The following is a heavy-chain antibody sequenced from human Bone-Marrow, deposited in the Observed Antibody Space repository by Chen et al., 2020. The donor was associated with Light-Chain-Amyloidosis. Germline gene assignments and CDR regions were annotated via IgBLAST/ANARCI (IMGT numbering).Heavy chain of an antibody. CDR1: GFVFTTYG. Sequence: VRLVESGGGVVRPGGSLRPSCTVSGFVFTTYGFQWVRQAPGKGLEWVSFVRFDGSDKYYADSVKGRFTISRDDSKNTLYLQMNSLRPEDTAVYYCAQLYSYGRPFKHWCQGTLVSVSS. J-gene: IGHJ4*02. CDR2: VRFDGSDK. V-gene: IGHV3-30*02. CDR3: AQLYSYGRPFKH. D-gene: IGHD5-18*01.